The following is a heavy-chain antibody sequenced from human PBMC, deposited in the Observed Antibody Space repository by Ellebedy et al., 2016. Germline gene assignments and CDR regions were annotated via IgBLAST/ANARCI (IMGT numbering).Heavy chain of an antibody. CDR1: GFTFSSYA. D-gene: IGHD4-17*01. Sequence: GESLKISCAASGFTFSSYAMSWVRQAPGKGLEWVSAISGSGGSTYYADSVKGRFTISRDNSKNTLYLQMNSLRAEDTAVYYCAQSHDYGDYFGEDWFDPWGQGTLVTVSS. CDR2: ISGSGGST. V-gene: IGHV3-23*01. J-gene: IGHJ5*02. CDR3: AQSHDYGDYFGEDWFDP.